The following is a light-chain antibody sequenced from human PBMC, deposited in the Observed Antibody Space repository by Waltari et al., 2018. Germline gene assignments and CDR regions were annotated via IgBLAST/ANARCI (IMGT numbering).Light chain of an antibody. CDR1: RDISNF. V-gene: IGKV1-16*02. Sequence: TVRASRDISNFLGWFQQKPGKAPKSLIYGASRLQSGVPSKFSGSGSGTDFTLTITSLQPEDFATYYCQQYHSYPPTFGPGTKVDVK. J-gene: IGKJ3*01. CDR2: GAS. CDR3: QQYHSYPPT.